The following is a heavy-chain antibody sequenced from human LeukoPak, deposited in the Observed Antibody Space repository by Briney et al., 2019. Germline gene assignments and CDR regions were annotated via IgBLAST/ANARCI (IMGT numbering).Heavy chain of an antibody. D-gene: IGHD1-26*01. Sequence: PSETLSLTCTVSGGSVSSGSYYWSWIRQPPGKGLEWLGYIYYSGSTDYNPSLKSRVTMSVDTSKNQFSLKLSSVTAADTAVYYCARQGDSGSYYLKYYYYYGMDVWGQGTTVTVSS. CDR1: GGSVSSGSYY. V-gene: IGHV4-61*01. CDR3: ARQGDSGSYYLKYYYYYGMDV. CDR2: IYYSGST. J-gene: IGHJ6*02.